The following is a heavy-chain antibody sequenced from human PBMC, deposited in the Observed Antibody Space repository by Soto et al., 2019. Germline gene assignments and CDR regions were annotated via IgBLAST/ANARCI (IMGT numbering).Heavy chain of an antibody. J-gene: IGHJ6*02. CDR1: GFTFSSYW. Sequence: GGSLRLSCAASGFTFSSYWMSWVRQAPGKGLEWVANIKQDGSEKYYVDSVKGRFTISRDNAKNSLYLQMNSLRAEDTAVYYCARDSGIVLMVYARTKLDVWGQGTTVTVSS. CDR2: IKQDGSEK. V-gene: IGHV3-7*03. D-gene: IGHD2-8*01. CDR3: ARDSGIVLMVYARTKLDV.